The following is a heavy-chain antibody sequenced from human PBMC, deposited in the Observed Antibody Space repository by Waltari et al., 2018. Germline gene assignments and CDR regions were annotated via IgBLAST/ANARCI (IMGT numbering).Heavy chain of an antibody. J-gene: IGHJ4*02. D-gene: IGHD6-13*01. Sequence: EVQLVESGGGLVQPGGSLRLSCAASGFTFSSYWMSWVRQAPGKGLEWVANIKQDGSEKYDVDSVKGRFTISRDNAKNSLYLQMNSLGAEDTTVYYCARKQHRHDYWGQGTLVTVSS. CDR3: ARKQHRHDY. CDR1: GFTFSSYW. CDR2: IKQDGSEK. V-gene: IGHV3-7*01.